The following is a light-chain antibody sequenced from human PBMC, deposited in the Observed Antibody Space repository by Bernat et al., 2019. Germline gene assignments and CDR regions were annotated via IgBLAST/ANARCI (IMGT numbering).Light chain of an antibody. CDR3: QQSYSTLALT. J-gene: IGKJ4*01. CDR1: QSISSY. Sequence: DIQMTQSPSSLSASVGDRVTITCRASQSISSYLKWYKQKPGKAPKLLIYAASSLQSGVPSRFSGSGSGTDFTLTISSLQPEDFATYYCQQSYSTLALTFGGGTKVEIK. CDR2: AAS. V-gene: IGKV1-39*01.